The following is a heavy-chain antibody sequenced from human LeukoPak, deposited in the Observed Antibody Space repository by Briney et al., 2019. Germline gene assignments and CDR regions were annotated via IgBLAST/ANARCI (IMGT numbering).Heavy chain of an antibody. V-gene: IGHV4-61*01. CDR2: IYYSGNT. Sequence: SETLSLTCTVSGGSVSSGSYYWSWIRQPPGKGLEWIGYIYYSGNTNYNPSLKSRVTISVDTSKNQFSLKLSSVTAADTAVYYCARAPTYSSSSVGWFDPWGQGTLVTVSS. CDR1: GGSVSSGSYY. CDR3: ARAPTYSSSSVGWFDP. J-gene: IGHJ5*02. D-gene: IGHD6-6*01.